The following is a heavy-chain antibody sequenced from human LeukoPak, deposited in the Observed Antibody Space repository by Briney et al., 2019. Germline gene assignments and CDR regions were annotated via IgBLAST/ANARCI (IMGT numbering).Heavy chain of an antibody. CDR2: INPNSGGT. Sequence: ASVKVSCKASGYTFTGYYVHWVRQAPGQGLEWMGWINPNSGGTNYAQKFQGRVTMTRDTSISTAYMELSRPRSDDTAVYYCARVFTYYDSSGFDYWGQGTLVTVSS. J-gene: IGHJ4*02. CDR1: GYTFTGYY. V-gene: IGHV1-2*02. CDR3: ARVFTYYDSSGFDY. D-gene: IGHD3-22*01.